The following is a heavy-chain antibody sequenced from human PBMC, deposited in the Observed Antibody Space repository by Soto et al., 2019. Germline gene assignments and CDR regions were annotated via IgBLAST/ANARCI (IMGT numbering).Heavy chain of an antibody. J-gene: IGHJ5*02. V-gene: IGHV6-1*01. D-gene: IGHD5-12*01. CDR3: AKGDNLGPKTGYAFDP. Sequence: SQTLSLTCAISGDSVSSNTASWNWIRQSPSRGLEWLGRTYFRSKWYNDYAVSVKSRIIINPDTSSNQFSLQLNSVTPEDTAVYFCAKGDNLGPKTGYAFDPWGQGSMVTVSS. CDR2: TYFRSKWYN. CDR1: GDSVSSNTAS.